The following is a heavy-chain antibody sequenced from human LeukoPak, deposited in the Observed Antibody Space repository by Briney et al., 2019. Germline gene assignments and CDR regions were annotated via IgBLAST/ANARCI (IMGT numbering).Heavy chain of an antibody. J-gene: IGHJ4*02. Sequence: GGSLRLSCAASGFTFSSYGMHWVRQAPGKGLEWVAVIWYDGSNKYYADSVKGRFTISRDNSKNTLYLQMNSLRAEDTAVYYCARGPDYYDSRGSLDYWGQGTLVTVSS. CDR2: IWYDGSNK. CDR1: GFTFSSYG. CDR3: ARGPDYYDSRGSLDY. V-gene: IGHV3-33*01. D-gene: IGHD3-22*01.